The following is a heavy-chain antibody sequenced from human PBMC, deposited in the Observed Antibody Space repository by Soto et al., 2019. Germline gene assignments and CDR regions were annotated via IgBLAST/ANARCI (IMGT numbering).Heavy chain of an antibody. CDR1: GYSFTSYW. CDR3: ARRNGYCSGGSCFNMMDV. V-gene: IGHV5-51*01. D-gene: IGHD2-15*01. CDR2: IYPGDSDT. J-gene: IGHJ6*02. Sequence: ESLKISCKGSGYSFTSYWIGWVRQMPGKGLEWMGIIYPGDSDTRYSPSFQGQATISADKSISTAYLQWSSLKASDTAMYYCARRNGYCSGGSCFNMMDVWGQGTTVTVSS.